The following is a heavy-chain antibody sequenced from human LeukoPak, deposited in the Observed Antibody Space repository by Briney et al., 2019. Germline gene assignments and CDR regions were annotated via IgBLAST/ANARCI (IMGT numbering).Heavy chain of an antibody. J-gene: IGHJ5*02. CDR3: AGYLTTVVANWFDP. Sequence: SETLSLTCTVSGGSVSSSNYYWSGIRQPPGKGLEWIGYIYYSGSTYYNPSLQSRLTISLDTSKNQFSLKLGSVTAADTAVYYCAGYLTTVVANWFDPWGQGALVTVSS. CDR1: GGSVSSSNYY. CDR2: IYYSGST. D-gene: IGHD4-17*01. V-gene: IGHV4-30-4*08.